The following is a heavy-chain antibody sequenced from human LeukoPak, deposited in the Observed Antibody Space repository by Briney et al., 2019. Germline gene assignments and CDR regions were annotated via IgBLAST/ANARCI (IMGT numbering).Heavy chain of an antibody. CDR3: AREYSGYDWGQFDY. J-gene: IGHJ4*02. V-gene: IGHV1-18*01. D-gene: IGHD5-12*01. Sequence: ASVTVSCKASGYTFTSYGISWVRQAPGQGLEWMGWISAYNGNTNYAQKLQGRVTMTTDTSTSTAHMELRSLRSDDTAVYYCAREYSGYDWGQFDYWGQGTLVTVSS. CDR2: ISAYNGNT. CDR1: GYTFTSYG.